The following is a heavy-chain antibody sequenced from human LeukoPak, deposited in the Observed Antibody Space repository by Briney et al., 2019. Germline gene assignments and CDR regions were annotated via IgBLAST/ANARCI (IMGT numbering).Heavy chain of an antibody. Sequence: ASVKSSGKASEYTLTATKMHWGHRAPGQGLEWMGWINPNSGGTNYAQKFQGRVTMTRDTSISTAYMELSRLRSDDTAVYYCARVWGPEDYWGQGTLVTVSS. J-gene: IGHJ4*02. CDR3: ARVWGPEDY. D-gene: IGHD3-16*01. CDR1: EYTLTATK. V-gene: IGHV1-2*02. CDR2: INPNSGGT.